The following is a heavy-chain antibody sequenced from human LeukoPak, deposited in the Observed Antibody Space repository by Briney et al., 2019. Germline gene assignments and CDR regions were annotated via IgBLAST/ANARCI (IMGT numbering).Heavy chain of an antibody. D-gene: IGHD3-10*01. CDR3: ARAARITMVRGVIGGAFDI. V-gene: IGHV3-7*01. Sequence: GGSLRLSCAASGFTFSSYWMSWVRQAPGKGLEWVANIKQDGSEKYYVDSVKGRFTISRDNAKNSLYLQMNSLRAEDTAVYYCARAARITMVRGVIGGAFDIWGQGTMVTVSS. CDR2: IKQDGSEK. CDR1: GFTFSSYW. J-gene: IGHJ3*02.